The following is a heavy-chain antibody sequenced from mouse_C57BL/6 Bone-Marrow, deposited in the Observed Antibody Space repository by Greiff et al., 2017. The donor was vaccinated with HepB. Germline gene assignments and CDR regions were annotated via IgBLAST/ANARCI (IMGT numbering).Heavy chain of an antibody. Sequence: QVQLQQPGAELVKPGASVKLSCKASGYTFTSYWMHRVKQRPGQGLEWIGMIHPNSGSTNYNEKLKSKITLTVDKSSSTAYMQLSSLTSEDSAVYYCARGGVNWVYAMYYGGQGTSITVSS. D-gene: IGHD4-1*01. CDR1: GYTFTSYW. CDR2: IHPNSGST. V-gene: IGHV1-64*01. CDR3: ARGGVNWVYAMYY. J-gene: IGHJ4*01.